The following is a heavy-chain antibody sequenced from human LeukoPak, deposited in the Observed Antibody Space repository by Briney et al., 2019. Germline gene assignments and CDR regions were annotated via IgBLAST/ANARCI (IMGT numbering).Heavy chain of an antibody. CDR1: GGSISSYY. CDR2: IYTSGSN. J-gene: IGHJ4*02. Sequence: PSETLSLTCTVSGGSISSYYWSWMRQPAGKGLEWIGRIYTSGSNNSTPSLKSRVTMSVVTSKNQFSLKLSSVTAADTDVYYCARSVLLWFGDSLLFDYWGQGTLVTVSS. V-gene: IGHV4-4*07. CDR3: ARSVLLWFGDSLLFDY. D-gene: IGHD3-10*01.